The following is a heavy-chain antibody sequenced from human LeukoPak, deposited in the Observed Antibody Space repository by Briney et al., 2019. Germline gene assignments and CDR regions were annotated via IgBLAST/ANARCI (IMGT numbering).Heavy chain of an antibody. CDR1: GFTFSSYS. Sequence: GGSLRLSCAASGFTFSSYSMNWVRQAPGKGLEWVSYISSSSSTIYYADSVKGRFTISRDNAKNSLYLQMNSLRDEDTAVYYCARDTYYDYIWGSYRWNYLDYWGQGTLVTVSS. CDR2: ISSSSSTI. D-gene: IGHD3-16*02. J-gene: IGHJ4*02. CDR3: ARDTYYDYIWGSYRWNYLDY. V-gene: IGHV3-48*02.